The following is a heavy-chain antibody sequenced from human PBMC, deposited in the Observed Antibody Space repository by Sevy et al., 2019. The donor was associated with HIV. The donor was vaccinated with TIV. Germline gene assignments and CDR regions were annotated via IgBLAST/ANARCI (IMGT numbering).Heavy chain of an antibody. V-gene: IGHV2-5*01. Sequence: SGPTLVNPTQTLTLTCTFSGFSLSTSGVGVGWIRQPPGKALEWLALISWNDDKRYSPSLKSRLTITKDTSKNQVVLTMTNMDPVDTATYYCAHSRYCSSTSCYDYYYYGMDVWGQGTTVTVSS. D-gene: IGHD2-2*01. J-gene: IGHJ6*02. CDR2: ISWNDDK. CDR1: GFSLSTSGVG. CDR3: AHSRYCSSTSCYDYYYYGMDV.